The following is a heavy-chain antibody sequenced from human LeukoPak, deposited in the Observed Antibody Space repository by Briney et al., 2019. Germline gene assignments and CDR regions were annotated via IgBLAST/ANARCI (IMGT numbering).Heavy chain of an antibody. CDR3: ARPSAAGISS. D-gene: IGHD6-13*01. Sequence: GESLKISCEASGYSFSSQWIGWVGQMPGKGREWMGNIYPGDSDTRYSPSFQGQVTISADKSTSTAYLQWSSLKASDTAMYYCARPSAAGISSWGQGTLVTVSS. CDR1: GYSFSSQW. J-gene: IGHJ4*02. V-gene: IGHV5-51*01. CDR2: IYPGDSDT.